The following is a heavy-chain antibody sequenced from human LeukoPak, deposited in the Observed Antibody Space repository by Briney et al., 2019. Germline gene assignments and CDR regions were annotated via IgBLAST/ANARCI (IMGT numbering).Heavy chain of an antibody. CDR1: GYTFTGYY. D-gene: IGHD6-19*01. Sequence: ASVKVSCEASGYTFTGYYMHWVRQAPGQGLEWMGWINPNSGGTNYAQKLQGRVTMTTDTSTSTAYMELRSLRSDDTAVYYCARDASSGWYFGAPDYYYMDVWGKGTTVTVSS. CDR2: INPNSGGT. V-gene: IGHV1-2*02. J-gene: IGHJ6*03. CDR3: ARDASSGWYFGAPDYYYMDV.